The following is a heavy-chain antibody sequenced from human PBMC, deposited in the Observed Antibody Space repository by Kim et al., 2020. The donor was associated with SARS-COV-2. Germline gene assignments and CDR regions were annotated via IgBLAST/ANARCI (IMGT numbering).Heavy chain of an antibody. CDR1: GFSFSTKY. J-gene: IGHJ4*02. CDR3: TKDHNSGCLE. Sequence: GGSLRLSCAASGFSFSTKYMTWVRQAPGKGLELVSVIYVDGTANYAEYVKGRFTISRDTSKNMLYLQMNTLITEDTAFYYCTKDHNSGCLEWGQGSLGTV. CDR2: IYVDGTA. V-gene: IGHV3-66*01. D-gene: IGHD3-3*01.